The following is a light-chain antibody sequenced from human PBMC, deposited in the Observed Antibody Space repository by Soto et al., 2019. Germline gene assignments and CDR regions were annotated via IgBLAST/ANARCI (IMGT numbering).Light chain of an antibody. Sequence: QSVLTQPPSASGTPGQRVTISCSGTSSNIGSNYVYWYQHLPGTAPKLLIYRNNQRPSGVPDRLSGSKSGTSASLAISGLRSEDEADYYCAAWDDSLSGRVFGGGTKVTVL. CDR1: SSNIGSNY. CDR2: RNN. V-gene: IGLV1-47*01. CDR3: AAWDDSLSGRV. J-gene: IGLJ2*01.